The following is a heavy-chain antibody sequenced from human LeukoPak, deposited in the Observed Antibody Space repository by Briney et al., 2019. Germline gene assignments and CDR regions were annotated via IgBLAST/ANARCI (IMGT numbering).Heavy chain of an antibody. J-gene: IGHJ4*02. V-gene: IGHV4-59*01. Sequence: SETLSLTCTVSGGSISDYYWSWIRQPPGKRLEWIGYVYYSGSTNYNPSLKSRVTISVDTSKNQFSLKLSSVTAADTAVYYCASGRPLGFDYWGQGALVTVSS. CDR1: GGSISDYY. CDR3: ASGRPLGFDY. CDR2: VYYSGST. D-gene: IGHD1-26*01.